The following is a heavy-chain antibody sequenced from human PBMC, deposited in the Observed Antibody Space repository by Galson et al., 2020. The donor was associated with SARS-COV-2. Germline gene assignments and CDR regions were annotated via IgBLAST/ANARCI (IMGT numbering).Heavy chain of an antibody. Sequence: GESLKISCEGSGYTFSSYWIAWVRQMPGKGLAWMGTIYPGDSATIYSPSFQGQVTFSVDTSINTAYLQWASLKASDTAVYFCARPLAVAGNSDAFDVWGQGTLVTVSS. D-gene: IGHD6-19*01. CDR3: ARPLAVAGNSDAFDV. J-gene: IGHJ3*01. V-gene: IGHV5-51*01. CDR1: GYTFSSYW. CDR2: IYPGDSAT.